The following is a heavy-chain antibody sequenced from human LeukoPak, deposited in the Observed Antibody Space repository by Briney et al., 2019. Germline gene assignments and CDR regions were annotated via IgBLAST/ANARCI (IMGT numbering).Heavy chain of an antibody. CDR2: IYYSGTT. D-gene: IGHD2-2*01. CDR3: AKHEGCSSTSCTGDWFDP. J-gene: IGHJ5*02. Sequence: SETLSLTCTVSGDSISGTTYYWGWVRQPPGKGLEWPGAIYYSGTTYYNPTLKSRVTISVDTSKNQFSLKLTSVTAADTAVYYCAKHEGCSSTSCTGDWFDPWGQGTLITVSS. V-gene: IGHV4-39*01. CDR1: GDSISGTTYY.